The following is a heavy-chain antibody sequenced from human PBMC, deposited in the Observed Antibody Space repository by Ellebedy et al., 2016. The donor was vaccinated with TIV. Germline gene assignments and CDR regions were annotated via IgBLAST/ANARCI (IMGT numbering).Heavy chain of an antibody. CDR1: GFSFDDYA. D-gene: IGHD2-15*01. J-gene: IGHJ4*02. V-gene: IGHV3-9*01. CDR2: ISWNSVYI. CDR3: AKAPPGGPINYIDY. Sequence: PGGSLRLSCAASGFSFDDYAMLWVRQAPGKGLEWISGISWNSVYIGYADSVKGRFTISRENAKNSLHLQMNSLRAEDTAFYYCAKAPPGGPINYIDYWGQGTLVTVSS.